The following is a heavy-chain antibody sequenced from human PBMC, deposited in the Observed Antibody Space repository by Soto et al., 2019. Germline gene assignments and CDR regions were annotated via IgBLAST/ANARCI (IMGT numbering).Heavy chain of an antibody. Sequence: TGGSLRLSCAASGFTFSSYWMSWVRQAPGKGLEWVANIKQDGSEKYYVDSVKGRFTISRDNAKNSLYLQMNSLRAEDTAVYYCARGHTRDFWTVKYYYYYYMDVWGKGATVTVSS. CDR2: IKQDGSEK. J-gene: IGHJ6*03. V-gene: IGHV3-7*01. CDR1: GFTFSSYW. D-gene: IGHD3-3*01. CDR3: ARGHTRDFWTVKYYYYYYMDV.